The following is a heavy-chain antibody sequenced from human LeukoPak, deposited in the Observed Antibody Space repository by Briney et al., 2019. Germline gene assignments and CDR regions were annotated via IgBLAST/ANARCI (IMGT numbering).Heavy chain of an antibody. CDR3: ARHLIVDCYCDY. CDR1: GGSISSSSYY. CDR2: IYYSGST. J-gene: IGHJ4*02. D-gene: IGHD2-21*02. V-gene: IGHV4-39*01. Sequence: PSETLSLTCTVSGGSISSSSYYWGCIRQPPGKGRVWIGSIYYSGSTYYNPSLNSRVTISVDTSKNQFSLKLSSVTAADTAVYYCARHLIVDCYCDYWGQGTLVTVSS.